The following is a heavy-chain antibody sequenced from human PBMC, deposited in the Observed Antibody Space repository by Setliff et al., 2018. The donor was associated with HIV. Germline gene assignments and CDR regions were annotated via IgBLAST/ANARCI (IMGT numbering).Heavy chain of an antibody. CDR1: GGSISSKDHY. CDR3: ARGVAAAGALMDV. D-gene: IGHD6-13*01. Sequence: PSETLSLTCTVSGGSISSKDHYWGWIWQSPGKGLEWIATIYFRGSAYYNPSLRSRVTISVDTSKYQFSLVMTSVTAADTAVYYCARGVAAAGALMDVWGKGTTVTVSS. V-gene: IGHV4-39*07. J-gene: IGHJ6*03. CDR2: IYFRGSA.